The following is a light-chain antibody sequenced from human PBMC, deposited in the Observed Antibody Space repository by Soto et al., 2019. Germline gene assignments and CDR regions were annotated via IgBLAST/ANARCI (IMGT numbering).Light chain of an antibody. Sequence: QSVLTPPPSASGTPGQWVTIACAGSSSNIGSNSVNWYQHLPGTAPKLLIYTNNQRPSGVPDRFSGSKSGTSASLAISGLPSEDEADYYCATCDDSLIGWVFGGGTKLTVL. CDR2: TNN. CDR1: SSNIGSNS. CDR3: ATCDDSLIGWV. V-gene: IGLV1-44*01. J-gene: IGLJ3*02.